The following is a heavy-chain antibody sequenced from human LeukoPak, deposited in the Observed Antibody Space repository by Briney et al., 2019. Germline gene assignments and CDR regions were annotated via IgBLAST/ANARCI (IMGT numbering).Heavy chain of an antibody. J-gene: IGHJ5*02. CDR3: ARVISSGSHSGWFDP. CDR1: GYTFTSYY. V-gene: IGHV1-46*01. D-gene: IGHD1-26*01. Sequence: ASVKVSCKASGYTFTSYYIHWVRQAPGQGLEWMGIINPSGGSTSYAQKFQGRVTMTRDMSTSTVYMELSSLRSEDTAVYYCARVISSGSHSGWFDPWGQGTLVTVSS. CDR2: INPSGGST.